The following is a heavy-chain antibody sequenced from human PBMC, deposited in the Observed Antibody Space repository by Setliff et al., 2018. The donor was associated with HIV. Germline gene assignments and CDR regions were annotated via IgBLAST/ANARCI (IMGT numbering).Heavy chain of an antibody. CDR2: IYSGGST. Sequence: LRLSCAASGFTFANYWMHWVRQAPGKGLEWVSVIYSGGSTYFADSVKGRFTISRDNSKNTLYLQMNSLRAEDTAVYYCAKGEVPAAIYYYYMDVWGKGTTVTVSS. CDR3: AKGEVPAAIYYYYMDV. J-gene: IGHJ6*03. D-gene: IGHD2-2*01. CDR1: GFTFANYW. V-gene: IGHV3-66*01.